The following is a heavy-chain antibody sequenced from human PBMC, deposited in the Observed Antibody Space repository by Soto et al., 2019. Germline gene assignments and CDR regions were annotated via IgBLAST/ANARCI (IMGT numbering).Heavy chain of an antibody. D-gene: IGHD2-15*01. Sequence: VQLVQSGAEVKKPGASVKVSCKASGYTFTSNYMSWVRQAPGKGLEWVSVIYSGGSTYYADSVKGRFTISRDNSKNTLYLQMNSLRAEDTAVYYCARVKGWNYLDYWGQGTLVTVSS. CDR2: IYSGGST. CDR1: GYTFTSNY. CDR3: ARVKGWNYLDY. J-gene: IGHJ4*02. V-gene: IGHV3-53*01.